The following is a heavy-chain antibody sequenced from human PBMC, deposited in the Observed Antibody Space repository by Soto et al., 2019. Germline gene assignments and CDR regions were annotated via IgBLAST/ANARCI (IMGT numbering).Heavy chain of an antibody. V-gene: IGHV2-5*02. J-gene: IGHJ6*02. CDR2: IYWDDDK. CDR1: GFSLSTGGMG. D-gene: IGHD2-21*02. CDR3: VHSRCGGDCLQSYSSHYYYGMDV. Sequence: KESGPTLVKPTQTLTLTCTFSGFSLSTGGMGVGWIRQPPGKALEWLALIYWDDDKRYSPSLKSRLTIAKDTSKNQVVLTMTNMDPVDTATYYCVHSRCGGDCLQSYSSHYYYGMDVWGQGTTVTVSS.